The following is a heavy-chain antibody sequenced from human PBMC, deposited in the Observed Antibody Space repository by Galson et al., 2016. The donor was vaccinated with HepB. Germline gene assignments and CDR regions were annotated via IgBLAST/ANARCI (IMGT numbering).Heavy chain of an antibody. CDR1: GFTFSSYG. Sequence: SLRLSCAASGFTFSSYGMHWVRQAPGKGLEWVAVISYDGSNKYYADAVKGRFTISRANSKHTLYLQMNRLGAEDMAVYYCATPYDDFWGGYNLFDYWGQGTLVTVSS. D-gene: IGHD3-3*01. J-gene: IGHJ4*02. CDR2: ISYDGSNK. V-gene: IGHV3-30*03. CDR3: ATPYDDFWGGYNLFDY.